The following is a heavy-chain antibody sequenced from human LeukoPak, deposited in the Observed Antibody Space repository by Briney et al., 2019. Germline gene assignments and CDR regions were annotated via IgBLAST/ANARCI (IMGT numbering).Heavy chain of an antibody. D-gene: IGHD3-9*01. CDR3: ARTYYDILTGYNPYFDY. Sequence: GGSLRLSCAASGFTFSSHGMNWFRQAPGKGLEWVSGIRGDGVTTYYADSVKGRFTISRDNAKNFLYLQMNSLRAEDTAVYYCARTYYDILTGYNPYFDYWGQGILVTVSS. CDR1: GFTFSSHG. CDR2: IRGDGVTT. J-gene: IGHJ4*02. V-gene: IGHV3-23*01.